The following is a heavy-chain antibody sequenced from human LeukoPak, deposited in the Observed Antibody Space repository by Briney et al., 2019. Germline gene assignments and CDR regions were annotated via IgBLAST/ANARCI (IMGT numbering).Heavy chain of an antibody. J-gene: IGHJ5*02. Sequence: SETLSLTCTVSGGSISSDTYYWGWIRQPPGKGLEWIGNIYYSGSTYYNPSLKSRVTISVDTSKNQFSLKLSFVSAADTAVYYCAGLIRPGWFDPWGQGTLVTVSS. D-gene: IGHD1-14*01. CDR1: GGSISSDTYY. CDR2: IYYSGST. CDR3: AGLIRPGWFDP. V-gene: IGHV4-39*01.